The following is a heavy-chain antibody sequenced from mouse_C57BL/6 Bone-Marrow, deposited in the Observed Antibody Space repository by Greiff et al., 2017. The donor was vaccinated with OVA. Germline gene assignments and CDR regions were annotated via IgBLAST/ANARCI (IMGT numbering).Heavy chain of an antibody. CDR2: IYPGSGST. J-gene: IGHJ4*01. Sequence: QVQLQQSGAELVKPGASVKMSCKASGYTFTSYWITWVKQRPGQGLAWIGDIYPGSGSTNYNEKFKSKATLTVDTSSSTAYMQLSSLTSEDSAVYYCARDGGLRQGYYYAMDYWGQGTSVTVSS. V-gene: IGHV1-55*01. CDR3: ARDGGLRQGYYYAMDY. CDR1: GYTFTSYW. D-gene: IGHD2-4*01.